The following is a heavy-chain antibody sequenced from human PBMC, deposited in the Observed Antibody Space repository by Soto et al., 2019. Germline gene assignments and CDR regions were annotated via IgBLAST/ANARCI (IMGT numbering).Heavy chain of an antibody. Sequence: EVQLLESGGGLVQPGGSLRLSCAASGFTFSSYAMSWVRQAPGKGLEWVSAISGSGGSTYYADSVKGRFTISRDNSKNTLYLQMNSLRAEDTAVYHCAKDGDCSGGSCYLPDAFDIWGQGTMVTVSS. D-gene: IGHD2-15*01. CDR1: GFTFSSYA. V-gene: IGHV3-23*01. CDR2: ISGSGGST. J-gene: IGHJ3*02. CDR3: AKDGDCSGGSCYLPDAFDI.